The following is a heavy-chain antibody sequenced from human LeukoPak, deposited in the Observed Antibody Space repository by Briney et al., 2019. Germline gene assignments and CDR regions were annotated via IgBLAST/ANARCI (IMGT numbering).Heavy chain of an antibody. V-gene: IGHV4-59*01. CDR1: GGSISSYY. J-gene: IGHJ2*01. Sequence: SETLSLTCTVSGGSISSYYWSWIRQPPGKGLEWVGYIYFSGSTNYNPSLKSRVTISVDTSKNQFSLHLSSVTAADTAVYYCARDPDSSSWFRLHKTYWYFGLWGRGTLVTVSS. D-gene: IGHD6-13*01. CDR3: ARDPDSSSWFRLHKTYWYFGL. CDR2: IYFSGST.